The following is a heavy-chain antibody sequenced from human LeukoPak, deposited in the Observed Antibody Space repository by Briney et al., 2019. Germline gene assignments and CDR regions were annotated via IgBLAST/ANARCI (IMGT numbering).Heavy chain of an antibody. Sequence: SETLSLTCAVYGGSFSGYYWSWIRQSPGKGLEWIGEINHSESTNYNPSLKSLVTISVDTSKNQFSLKLSSVTAPDPVVYYCARRTRVVVITTSIDYWGQGTLVTVSS. D-gene: IGHD3-22*01. V-gene: IGHV4-34*01. J-gene: IGHJ4*02. CDR1: GGSFSGYY. CDR3: ARRTRVVVITTSIDY. CDR2: INHSEST.